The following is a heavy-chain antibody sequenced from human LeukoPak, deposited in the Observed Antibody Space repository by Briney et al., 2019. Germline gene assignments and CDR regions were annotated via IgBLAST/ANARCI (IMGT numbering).Heavy chain of an antibody. CDR1: GGSISSSSYY. V-gene: IGHV4-39*07. CDR3: ASFEVGGSNAFDI. D-gene: IGHD2-15*01. Sequence: SSETLSLTCTVSGGSISSSSYYWGWIRQPPGKGLEWIGSIYYSGSTYYNPSLKSRFTISVDTSKNQFSLKLSSVTAADTAVYYCASFEVGGSNAFDIWGQGTMVTVSS. J-gene: IGHJ3*02. CDR2: IYYSGST.